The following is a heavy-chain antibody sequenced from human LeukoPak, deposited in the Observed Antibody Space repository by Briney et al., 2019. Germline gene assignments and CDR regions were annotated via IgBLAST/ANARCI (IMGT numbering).Heavy chain of an antibody. Sequence: SETLSLTCTVSGSSISSYYWSWIRQPPGKGLEWIGYIYYSGSTNYNPSLKSRVTISVDTSKNQFSLKLSSVTAADTAVYYCARRRLLLNWFDPWGQGTLVTVSS. CDR3: ARRRLLLNWFDP. J-gene: IGHJ5*02. D-gene: IGHD2-15*01. V-gene: IGHV4-59*12. CDR2: IYYSGST. CDR1: GSSISSYY.